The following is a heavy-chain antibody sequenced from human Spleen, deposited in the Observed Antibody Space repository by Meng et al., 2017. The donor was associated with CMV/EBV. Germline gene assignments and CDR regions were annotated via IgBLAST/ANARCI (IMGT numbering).Heavy chain of an antibody. D-gene: IGHD3-10*01. Sequence: FSGYAMHWGRQAPGKGLEWVAVISNDGSNKYYADSVKGRFTISRDNSKKTLYLQMNSLRAEDTAVFYCARDPLIDYYGSGSYTFDYWGQGTLVTVSS. CDR1: FSGYA. J-gene: IGHJ4*02. CDR3: ARDPLIDYYGSGSYTFDY. CDR2: ISNDGSNK. V-gene: IGHV3-30*04.